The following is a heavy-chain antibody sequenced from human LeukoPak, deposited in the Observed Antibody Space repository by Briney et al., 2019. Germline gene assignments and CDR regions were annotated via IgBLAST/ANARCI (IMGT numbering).Heavy chain of an antibody. CDR1: GFTFSDYS. Sequence: GGSLRLSCAASGFTFSDYSMNWVRQAPGKGLEWVSSISSSGSYIYYADSVKGRFTISRDNAKNSVYLQMNSLRAEDTAVYYCARGFDGANAFDLWGQGTLVTVSS. CDR2: ISSSGSYI. V-gene: IGHV3-21*01. J-gene: IGHJ3*01. CDR3: ARGFDGANAFDL.